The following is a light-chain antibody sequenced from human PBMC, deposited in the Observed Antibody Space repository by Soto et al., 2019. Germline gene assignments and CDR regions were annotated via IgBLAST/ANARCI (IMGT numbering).Light chain of an antibody. Sequence: EIVLTQSPATLSLSPGERATLSCGASQSVSSSYLAWYQQKPGLAPRLLIYDASSRATGIPDRFSGSGSGTDFTLTISRLEPEDFALYYCQQYGSSLPITFGQGTRLEIK. CDR2: DAS. V-gene: IGKV3D-20*01. J-gene: IGKJ5*01. CDR1: QSVSSSY. CDR3: QQYGSSLPIT.